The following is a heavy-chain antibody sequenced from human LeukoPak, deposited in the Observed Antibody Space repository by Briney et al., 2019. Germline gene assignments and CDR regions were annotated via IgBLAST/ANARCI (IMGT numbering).Heavy chain of an antibody. Sequence: GGSLRLSCAASGFTFSSYTMSWVRQAPGKGLEWVSAISGSGDSTYYADSVGGRFTISRDNSKNTLYLQMNSLRAEDTALYYCAKDKGVVTPNWFDPWGQGTLVTVSS. V-gene: IGHV3-23*01. CDR3: AKDKGVVTPNWFDP. J-gene: IGHJ5*02. D-gene: IGHD2-15*01. CDR1: GFTFSSYT. CDR2: ISGSGDST.